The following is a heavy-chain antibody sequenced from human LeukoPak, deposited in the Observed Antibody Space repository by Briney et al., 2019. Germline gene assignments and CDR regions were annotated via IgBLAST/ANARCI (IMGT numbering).Heavy chain of an antibody. CDR2: INHSGST. J-gene: IGHJ1*01. D-gene: IGHD3-10*01. CDR3: ARYYYGSGSYSNTFQH. Sequence: SETLSLTCAVYGGSFSGYYWSWIRQPPGKGLEWIGEINHSGSTYYNPSLKSRVTISVDRSKNQFSLKLSSVTAADTAVYYCARYYYGSGSYSNTFQHWGQGTLVTVSS. CDR1: GGSFSGYY. V-gene: IGHV4-34*01.